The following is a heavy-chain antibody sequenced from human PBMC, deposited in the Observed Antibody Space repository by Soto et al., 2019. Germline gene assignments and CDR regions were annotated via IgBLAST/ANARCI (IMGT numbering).Heavy chain of an antibody. CDR1: GYSISISNC. CDR3: ARTLWFGELLSSRGMDV. J-gene: IGHJ6*02. D-gene: IGHD3-10*01. CDR2: IYYSGTT. V-gene: IGHV4-28*01. Sequence: SETLSLTCAVSGYSISISNCCCWIRHPAGKGLEWIGYIYYSGTTYYNPSLKSRVTMSVDTSKNQFSLKLTSVTAVDTAVYYCARTLWFGELLSSRGMDVWGQGTTVTVS.